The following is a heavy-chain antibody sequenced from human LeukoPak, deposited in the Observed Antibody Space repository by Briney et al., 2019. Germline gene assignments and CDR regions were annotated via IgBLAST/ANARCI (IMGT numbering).Heavy chain of an antibody. CDR3: ARGHTPIMTSPNQNVY. CDR1: GGSFSGYY. V-gene: IGHV4-34*01. J-gene: IGHJ4*02. D-gene: IGHD3-16*01. Sequence: SETLSLTCAVYGGSFSGYYWSWIRQPPGKGLEWIGEINHSGSTNYNPSLKSRVTISVDTSKNQFSLKLSSVTAADTAVYYCARGHTPIMTSPNQNVYWGQGTLVTVSS. CDR2: INHSGST.